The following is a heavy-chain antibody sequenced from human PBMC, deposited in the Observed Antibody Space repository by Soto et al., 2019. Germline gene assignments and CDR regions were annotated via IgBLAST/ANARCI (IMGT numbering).Heavy chain of an antibody. J-gene: IGHJ5*02. CDR1: GYTLTSYG. V-gene: IGHV1-18*01. CDR3: ARAFTYYDFWSGYPNWFDP. D-gene: IGHD3-3*01. CDR2: ISAYNGNT. Sequence: GASVKASCKSSGYTLTSYGISCVRQAPRQGLEWMGWISAYNGNTNYAQKLQGRVTMTTDTSTSTAYMELRSLRSDDTAVYYCARAFTYYDFWSGYPNWFDPWGQGTLVTVSS.